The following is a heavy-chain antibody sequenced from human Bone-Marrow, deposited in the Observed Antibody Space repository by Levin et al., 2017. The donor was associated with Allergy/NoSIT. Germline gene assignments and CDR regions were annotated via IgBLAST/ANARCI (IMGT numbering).Heavy chain of an antibody. CDR2: IWYDGSDR. J-gene: IGHJ4*02. CDR1: AFTFSAYG. CDR3: TRDRGEWGQFYFDC. Sequence: GGSLRLSCAASAFTFSAYGMHWVRQAPGRGLEWVEVIWYDGSDRYYADSVKGRFTISRDNSKNTLSLQMNSLRAEDTAIYYCTRDRGEWGQFYFDCWGQGTLVTVSS. V-gene: IGHV3-33*01. D-gene: IGHD1-26*01.